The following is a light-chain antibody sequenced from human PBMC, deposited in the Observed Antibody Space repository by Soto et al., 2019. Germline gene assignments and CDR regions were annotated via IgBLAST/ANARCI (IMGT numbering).Light chain of an antibody. CDR2: GAS. V-gene: IGKV3-15*01. CDR1: QSVGSD. CDR3: QQYDSWPCT. Sequence: EIVMTQSPATLSESPGERATLSCRASQSVGSDLAWYQQKPGQAPRLLIHGASTRAAGVPARFSGSGSGTEFTLTISSLQSEDFVVYYCQQYDSWPCTFGPGTKVDI. J-gene: IGKJ3*01.